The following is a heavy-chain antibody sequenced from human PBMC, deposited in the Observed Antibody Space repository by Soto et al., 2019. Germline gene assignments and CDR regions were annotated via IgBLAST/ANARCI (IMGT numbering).Heavy chain of an antibody. D-gene: IGHD3-22*01. Sequence: QVQLVQSGAEVKKPGASVKVSCKASGYTFTSYAMHWVRQAPGQRLEWMGWINAGNGNTKYSQKFQGRVTITRDTSASTAYVQLSSLRSEDTAVYYCASCHYDSSGYYPFDYWGQGTLVTVSS. CDR2: INAGNGNT. CDR3: ASCHYDSSGYYPFDY. V-gene: IGHV1-3*01. CDR1: GYTFTSYA. J-gene: IGHJ4*02.